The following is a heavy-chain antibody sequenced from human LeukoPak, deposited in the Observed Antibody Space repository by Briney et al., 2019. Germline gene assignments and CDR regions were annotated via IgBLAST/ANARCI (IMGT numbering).Heavy chain of an antibody. CDR3: ARDATRTGWFDP. CDR2: TYYRSKWST. D-gene: IGHD1-14*01. V-gene: IGHV6-1*01. Sequence: SQTLSLTCAISGDSVSSNGAAWNWIRQSPSRGLEWLGGTYYRSKWSTDYAVSVKSRITINSDTSKNQFSLQLNSMTPEDTAVYYCARDATRTGWFDPWGQGTLVTVSA. CDR1: GDSVSSNGAA. J-gene: IGHJ5*02.